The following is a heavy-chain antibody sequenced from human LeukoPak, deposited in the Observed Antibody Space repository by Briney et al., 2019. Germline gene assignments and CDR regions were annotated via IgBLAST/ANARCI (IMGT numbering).Heavy chain of an antibody. Sequence: GGSLRLSCAASGFTFSRHWMGWVRQAPGKGLEWVANIKEEGSSKYYVDSVKGRFTISRDNAKNSLFLQMNSLRAEDTAVFYCARWGFINNYYSIDSWGQGTLVTVSS. D-gene: IGHD1-26*01. CDR1: GFTFSRHW. CDR3: ARWGFINNYYSIDS. V-gene: IGHV3-7*04. CDR2: IKEEGSSK. J-gene: IGHJ4*02.